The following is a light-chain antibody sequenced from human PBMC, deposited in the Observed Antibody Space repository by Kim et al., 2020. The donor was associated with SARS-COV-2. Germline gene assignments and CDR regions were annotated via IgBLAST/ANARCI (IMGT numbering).Light chain of an antibody. Sequence: EIVMTQSPATLSVSPGERVTLSCRASQSVDSNLAWYQQRPGQPPRILIYGASTRATDIPARFSGSGSGTEFTLIISSLQSEDFAVYYCQQYSHWPPYTFGQGTKLEI. J-gene: IGKJ2*01. CDR1: QSVDSN. CDR3: QQYSHWPPYT. V-gene: IGKV3-15*01. CDR2: GAS.